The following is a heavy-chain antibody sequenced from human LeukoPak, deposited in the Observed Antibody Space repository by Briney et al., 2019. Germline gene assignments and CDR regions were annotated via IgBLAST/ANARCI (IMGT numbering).Heavy chain of an antibody. J-gene: IGHJ5*02. V-gene: IGHV1-46*01. Sequence: GASVKVSCKASGYTFTSYYMHWVRQAPGQGLEWMGIINPSGGSTSYAQKFQGRVTMTRDTSTSTVYMELSSLRSEDTAVYYCASEGYYGSGNERTFDPWGQGTLVTVSS. CDR3: ASEGYYGSGNERTFDP. CDR1: GYTFTSYY. CDR2: INPSGGST. D-gene: IGHD3-10*01.